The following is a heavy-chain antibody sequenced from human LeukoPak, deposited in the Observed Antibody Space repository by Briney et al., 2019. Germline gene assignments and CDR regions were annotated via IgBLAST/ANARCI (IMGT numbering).Heavy chain of an antibody. D-gene: IGHD3-9*01. CDR3: ARDIYNWFDP. V-gene: IGHV4-61*02. CDR2: IYTSGST. CDR1: GGSISSGSYY. Sequence: PSETLSLTCTVSGGSISSGSYYWSWIRQPAGKGLEWIGRIYTSGSTNYNPSLKSRVTISVDTSKNQFSLKLSSVTAADTAVYYCARDIYNWFDPWGQGTLVTVSS. J-gene: IGHJ5*02.